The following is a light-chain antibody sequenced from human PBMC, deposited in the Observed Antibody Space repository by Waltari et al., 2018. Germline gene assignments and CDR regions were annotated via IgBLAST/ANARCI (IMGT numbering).Light chain of an antibody. V-gene: IGLV2-23*02. CDR1: SSDVGSYTL. CDR2: AVS. Sequence: QSALTQPASVSGSPGQSITISCTGTSSDVGSYTLVSSYQQHPGKAPKLIIYAVSKRPSGASARFSGSKSGNTASLTISGLQAEDEADYYCCSYAGSTTRWVFGGGTKLTVL. J-gene: IGLJ3*02. CDR3: CSYAGSTTRWV.